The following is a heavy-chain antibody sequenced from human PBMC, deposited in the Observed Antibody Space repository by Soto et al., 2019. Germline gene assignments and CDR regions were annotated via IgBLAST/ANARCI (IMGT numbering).Heavy chain of an antibody. V-gene: IGHV4-59*08. CDR2: IYYSGST. CDR1: GGSISSYY. Sequence: SETLSLTCTVSGGSISSYYWSWIRQPPGKGLEWIGYIYYSGSTNYNPSLKSRVTISVDTSKNRFSLKLSSVTAADTAVYYCARHSRRYSGSYFDYWGQGTLVTVSS. J-gene: IGHJ4*02. CDR3: ARHSRRYSGSYFDY. D-gene: IGHD1-26*01.